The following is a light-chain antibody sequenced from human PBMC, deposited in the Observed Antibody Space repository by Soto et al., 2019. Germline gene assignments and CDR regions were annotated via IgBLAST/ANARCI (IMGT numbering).Light chain of an antibody. Sequence: EIVLTQSPGTLSLSPRERATLSCRASRSFSSSYLAWYQHKVGQAPRLLIYAASTRATGIPDRFSGRGSERDFTLSISRLENEDSAVYYCHHYDSSPPYTVGQGTKLEIK. CDR2: AAS. J-gene: IGKJ2*01. CDR3: HHYDSSPPYT. V-gene: IGKV3-20*01. CDR1: RSFSSSY.